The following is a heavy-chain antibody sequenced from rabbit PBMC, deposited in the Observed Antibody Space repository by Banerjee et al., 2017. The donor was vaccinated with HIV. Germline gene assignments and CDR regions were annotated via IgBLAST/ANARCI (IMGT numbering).Heavy chain of an antibody. D-gene: IGHD4-1*01. Sequence: QEQLEESGGDLVKPEGSLTLTCTASGFSFSSVHDMCWVRQAPGKGLEWIGCIYADSGGSTYYASWARGRFTISKTSSTTVTLQMTSLTAADTATYFCARDLAGVIGWNFNLWGPGTLVTVS. V-gene: IGHV1S45*01. CDR3: ARDLAGVIGWNFNL. CDR1: GFSFSSVHD. CDR2: IYADSGGST. J-gene: IGHJ4*01.